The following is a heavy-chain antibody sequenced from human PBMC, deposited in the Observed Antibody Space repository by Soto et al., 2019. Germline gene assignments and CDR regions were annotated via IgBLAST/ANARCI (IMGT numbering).Heavy chain of an antibody. CDR1: GYSFGAYD. CDR2: MSPISGKT. CDR3: ARGAKRIVLFGVLKY. J-gene: IGHJ4*02. V-gene: IGHV1-8*01. Sequence: ASVKVSCKASGYSFGAYDIAWVRQAAGQGLEWMGWMSPISGKTSYAQKFQGRVTMTTNTSIDTAYMELSSLRSDDTAVYFCARGAKRIVLFGVLKYWGQGAPVTVSS. D-gene: IGHD3-3*01.